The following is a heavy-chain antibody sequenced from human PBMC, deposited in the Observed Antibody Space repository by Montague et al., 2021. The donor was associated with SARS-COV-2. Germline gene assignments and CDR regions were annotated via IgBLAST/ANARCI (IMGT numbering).Heavy chain of an antibody. CDR2: IGAGGDT. V-gene: IGHV3-13*01. CDR3: ARDSVDGLDY. D-gene: IGHD5-24*01. J-gene: IGHJ4*02. CDR1: GFTFSGHY. Sequence: SLRLSCAASGFTFSGHYMHWIRQATGKGLEWVSGIGAGGDTYYAASVKGRSSISRENDKNFLYLQINSLRAGDTAVYYCARDSVDGLDYWGQGILVTVSP.